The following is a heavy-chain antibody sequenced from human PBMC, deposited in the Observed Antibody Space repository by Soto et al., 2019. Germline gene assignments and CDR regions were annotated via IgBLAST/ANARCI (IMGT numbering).Heavy chain of an antibody. J-gene: IGHJ6*03. Sequence: GASVKVSCKGSGYTFSNYGITWVRQAPGQGFEWMGWISGYNGYTNYAQELQGRVTLTADASTSTVHMDLRSLRSDDTAVYYCASGTVTTVSSPDYYYMDVWGKGTTVTVSS. D-gene: IGHD4-17*01. V-gene: IGHV1-18*01. CDR1: GYTFSNYG. CDR3: ASGTVTTVSSPDYYYMDV. CDR2: ISGYNGYT.